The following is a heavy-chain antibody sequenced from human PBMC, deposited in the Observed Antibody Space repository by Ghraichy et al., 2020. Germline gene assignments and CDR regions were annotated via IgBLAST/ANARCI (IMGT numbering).Heavy chain of an antibody. CDR2: TSYDGSNQ. Sequence: GGSLRLSCAASGFTFSNYGMHWVRQAPGKGLDWVAVTSYDGSNQYYSDSVKGRFTISRDNSKSTLFLQMNSLRAEDTAVYYCAKSAQYASGPDAFDIWGQGTMVTVSS. CDR1: GFTFSNYG. CDR3: AKSAQYASGPDAFDI. J-gene: IGHJ3*02. D-gene: IGHD6-19*01. V-gene: IGHV3-30*18.